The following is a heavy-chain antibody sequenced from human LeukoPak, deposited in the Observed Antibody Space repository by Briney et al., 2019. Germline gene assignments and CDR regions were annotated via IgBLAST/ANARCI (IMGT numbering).Heavy chain of an antibody. CDR1: GYTFTGYY. V-gene: IGHV1-2*02. CDR3: ASEVYSSGWYYFDY. CDR2: INPNSGGT. Sequence: ASVKVSCKASGYTFTGYYMHWVRQAPGQGLEWMGWINPNSGGTNYAQKFQGGVTMTRDTSISTAYMELSRLRSDDTAVYYCASEVYSSGWYYFDYWGQGTLVTVSS. D-gene: IGHD6-19*01. J-gene: IGHJ4*02.